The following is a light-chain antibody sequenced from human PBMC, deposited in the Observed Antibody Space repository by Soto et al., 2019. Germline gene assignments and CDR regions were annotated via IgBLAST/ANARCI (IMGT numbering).Light chain of an antibody. J-gene: IGKJ1*01. CDR1: QSVSGSY. CDR3: QHYGNSPRT. V-gene: IGKV3D-20*01. Sequence: EIVLTQSPATLSLSPGERATLSCGASQSVSGSYLAWYQQKPGLAPRLLMYDAFSRATGIPDRFSGSGSGTDFTLTISRLEPEDFEVYYCQHYGNSPRTFGQGTKVDIX. CDR2: DAF.